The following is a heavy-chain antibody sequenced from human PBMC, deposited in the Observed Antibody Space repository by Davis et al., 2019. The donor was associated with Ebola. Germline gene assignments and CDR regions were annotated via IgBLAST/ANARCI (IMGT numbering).Heavy chain of an antibody. J-gene: IGHJ6*02. CDR2: ISGSGGST. CDR3: AKRLWFGELTHYYGMEV. Sequence: SCKASGFTFSSYAMSWVRQAPGKGLEWVSAISGSGGSTYYADSVKGRFTISRDNSKNTLYLQMNSLRAEDKAVYYWAKRLWFGELTHYYGMEVWGQGTTVTVSS. V-gene: IGHV3-23*01. D-gene: IGHD3-10*01. CDR1: GFTFSSYA.